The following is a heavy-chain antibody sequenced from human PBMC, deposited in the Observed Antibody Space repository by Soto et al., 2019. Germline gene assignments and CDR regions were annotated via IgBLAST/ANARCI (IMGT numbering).Heavy chain of an antibody. CDR2: IYYSGST. D-gene: IGHD3-22*01. CDR3: ARLYYYDSSGYPWYFDY. V-gene: IGHV4-59*01. Sequence: SETLSLTCTVSGGSIGRYYWSWIGQPPGKGLEWIGYIYYSGSTNYNPSLKSRVTISVDTSKNQFPLKLSSVTAADTAVYYCARLYYYDSSGYPWYFDYWGQGALVSVSS. J-gene: IGHJ4*02. CDR1: GGSIGRYY.